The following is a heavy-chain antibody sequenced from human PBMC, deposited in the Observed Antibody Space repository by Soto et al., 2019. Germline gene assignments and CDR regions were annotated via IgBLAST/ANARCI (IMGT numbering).Heavy chain of an antibody. CDR3: ARKGLTSGYTFAY. J-gene: IGHJ4*02. D-gene: IGHD2-2*02. Sequence: QVQLVQSGTEVRMPGTSVKVSCKTSGYTFIDYSITWVRRAPGQGLEWMGWISASNGNTEFAQKLQGRVSMTTDTSTGTAYMELRSLRSDDTAIYYCARKGLTSGYTFAYWGQGTLVTVSS. V-gene: IGHV1-18*04. CDR2: ISASNGNT. CDR1: GYTFIDYS.